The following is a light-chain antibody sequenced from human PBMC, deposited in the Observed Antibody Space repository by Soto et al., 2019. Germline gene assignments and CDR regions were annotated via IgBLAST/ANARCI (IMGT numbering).Light chain of an antibody. J-gene: IGKJ3*01. V-gene: IGKV1-12*01. Sequence: DLQMTQSPFSVSATVGDRVTIXXRASQGISSSLAWYQQKPRKAPKLXIYAASTLQSGVSSRFSGSGSGTDFTLTISSLQPEDFATYYCQHAKSFPPTFGPGTKVDI. CDR1: QGISSS. CDR2: AAS. CDR3: QHAKSFPPT.